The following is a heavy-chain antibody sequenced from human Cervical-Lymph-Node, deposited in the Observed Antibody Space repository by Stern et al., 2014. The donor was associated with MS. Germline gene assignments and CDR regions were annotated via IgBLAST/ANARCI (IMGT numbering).Heavy chain of an antibody. V-gene: IGHV4-4*02. CDR3: ASLAEYGDYQGSDY. CDR1: GGSISSSNW. D-gene: IGHD4-17*01. CDR2: IYHSGSN. J-gene: IGHJ4*02. Sequence: VQLEESGPGLVKPSGTLSLTCAVSGGSISSSNWWSWVRQPPGKGLEWIGEIYHSGSNNYNPPLKSRFTISVDKSKNQCSLKLSSVTAADTAVYYCASLAEYGDYQGSDYWGQGTLVTVSS.